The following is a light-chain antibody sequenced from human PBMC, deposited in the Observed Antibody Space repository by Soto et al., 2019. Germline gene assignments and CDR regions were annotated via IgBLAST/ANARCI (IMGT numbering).Light chain of an antibody. J-gene: IGKJ1*01. CDR1: QDISGF. V-gene: IGKV1-33*01. CDR3: QQYYSYQT. Sequence: DIQITHSPSSLFVSIGDRVTITCQASQDISGFLNWYQQKPGKAPKVLIYDASKLQSGVPSRFSGSGSGTDFTLTISCLQSEDFATYYCQQYYSYQTFGQGTKVDIK. CDR2: DAS.